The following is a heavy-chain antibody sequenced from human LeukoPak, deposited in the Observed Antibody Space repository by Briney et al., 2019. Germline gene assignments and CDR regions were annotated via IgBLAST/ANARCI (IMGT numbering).Heavy chain of an antibody. CDR1: GFSFSNSG. CDR2: IWFGEGSQ. CDR3: AKVEGLWFGPHDY. V-gene: IGHV3-30*02. D-gene: IGHD3-10*01. J-gene: IGHJ4*02. Sequence: GGSLRLSCAASGFSFSNSGMHWVRQAPGKGLEWVVGIWFGEGSQYYADSVKGRFIVSRDNSKNTLFLEMNSLRAEDTAVYYCAKVEGLWFGPHDYWGQGTLVTVSS.